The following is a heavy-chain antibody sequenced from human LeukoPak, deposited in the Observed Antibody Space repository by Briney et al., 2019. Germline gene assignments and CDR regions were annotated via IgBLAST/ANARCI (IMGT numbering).Heavy chain of an antibody. D-gene: IGHD3-10*01. Sequence: GGSLRLSCAASGFTFSSYSMNWVRQAPGKGLEWVSSISRSSSYIYYADSVKGRFTISRDNAKNSLYLQMNSLRAEDTAVYYCARDMGRWFGESHSYYYGMDVWGQGTTVTVSS. J-gene: IGHJ6*02. CDR1: GFTFSSYS. V-gene: IGHV3-21*01. CDR3: ARDMGRWFGESHSYYYGMDV. CDR2: ISRSSSYI.